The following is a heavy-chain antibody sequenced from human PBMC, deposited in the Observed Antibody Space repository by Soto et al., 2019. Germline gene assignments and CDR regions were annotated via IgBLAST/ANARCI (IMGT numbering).Heavy chain of an antibody. D-gene: IGHD3-22*01. Sequence: ASVKVSCKASGYTFTSYVISWVRQAPGQGLEWMGWISAYNGNTNYAQKLQGRVTMTTDTSTSTAYMELRSLRSDDTAVYYCARGGYYDSSGYYIDHYFDYWGQGTLVTVSS. CDR2: ISAYNGNT. J-gene: IGHJ4*02. CDR1: GYTFTSYV. V-gene: IGHV1-18*04. CDR3: ARGGYYDSSGYYIDHYFDY.